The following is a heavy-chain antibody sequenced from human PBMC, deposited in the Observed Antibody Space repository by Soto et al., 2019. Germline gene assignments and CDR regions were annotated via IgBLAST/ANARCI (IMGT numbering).Heavy chain of an antibody. CDR2: MNPYSGNT. Sequence: QVQLVQSGAELKRPGASVKVSCKASGYTFTNNDINWVRQSTGQGLERMGWMNPYSGNTGYAQKLQGRVTMTRDNSITTAYMELSSLRSEDTAVYYCVRAPLDYYSADYFDNWGQGTLVTVSS. D-gene: IGHD2-21*01. V-gene: IGHV1-8*01. CDR1: GYTFTNND. J-gene: IGHJ4*02. CDR3: VRAPLDYYSADYFDN.